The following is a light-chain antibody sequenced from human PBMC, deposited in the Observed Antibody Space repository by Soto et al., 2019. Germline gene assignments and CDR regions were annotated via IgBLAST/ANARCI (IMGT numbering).Light chain of an antibody. CDR1: QSLSSN. V-gene: IGKV3-15*01. J-gene: IGKJ5*01. Sequence: EIVMTQSPATLSVSPGERVTLSCRASQSLSSNLAWYQQKPGQAPRLIIYGASTRATDIPARFSGSGSGTEFTLTISSLQSEDFAVYFCQQYNNWPLAFGQGTRLEIK. CDR3: QQYNNWPLA. CDR2: GAS.